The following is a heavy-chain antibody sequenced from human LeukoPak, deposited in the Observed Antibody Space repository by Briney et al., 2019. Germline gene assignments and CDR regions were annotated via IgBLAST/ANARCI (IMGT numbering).Heavy chain of an antibody. CDR3: ARDVDFWRGYYPSGAFDI. CDR2: TYYRSKWYN. Sequence: SQTLSLTCAISGDSVSSNSAAWNWIRQSPSRGLEWLGRTYYRSKWYNDYAVSVKSRITINPDTSKNQFSLQLNSVTPEDTAVYYCARDVDFWRGYYPSGAFDIWGQGTMVTVSS. V-gene: IGHV6-1*01. D-gene: IGHD3-3*01. J-gene: IGHJ3*02. CDR1: GDSVSSNSAA.